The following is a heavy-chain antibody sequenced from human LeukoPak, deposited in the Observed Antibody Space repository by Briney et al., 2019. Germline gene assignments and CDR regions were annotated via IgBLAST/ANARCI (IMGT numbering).Heavy chain of an antibody. Sequence: GGSLRLSCAASGFTFNTFNMNWVRQAPGKGLEWVSSITSGGDYLYYADSVKGRFTTSRDNAKNSLSLQLNSLRVEDTAVYYCAGGHYDVLAASYKWTPDYWGQGTLVTVSS. D-gene: IGHD3-9*01. CDR1: GFTFNTFN. CDR3: AGGHYDVLAASYKWTPDY. V-gene: IGHV3-21*01. J-gene: IGHJ4*02. CDR2: ITSGGDYL.